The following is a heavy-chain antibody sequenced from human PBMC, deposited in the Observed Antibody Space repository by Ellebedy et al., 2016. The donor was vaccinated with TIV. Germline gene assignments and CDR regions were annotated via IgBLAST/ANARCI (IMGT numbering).Heavy chain of an antibody. CDR3: TTGFSTAWHDHC. CDR1: GFTFSDHY. CDR2: IKSKRDGETT. V-gene: IGHV3-15*07. J-gene: IGHJ4*02. Sequence: PGGSLRLSCAASGFTFSDHYMNWVRQAPGKGLEWVGRIKSKRDGETTEYAAPVKGRFTISRDDSDNMLSLQMNSLKAEDTAVYYCTTGFSTAWHDHCWGQGTLVTVSS. D-gene: IGHD3-3*01.